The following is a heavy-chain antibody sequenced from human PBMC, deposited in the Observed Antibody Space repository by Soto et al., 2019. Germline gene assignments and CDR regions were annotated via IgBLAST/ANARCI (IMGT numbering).Heavy chain of an antibody. J-gene: IGHJ4*02. CDR3: ASRAYCSSSAYYEYYFDY. D-gene: IGHD3-22*01. V-gene: IGHV3-23*01. CDR1: GLTFSNCA. CDR2: IGGSGDTT. Sequence: EVQLLESGGGLVQPGGSLRLSCAASGLTFSNCAMSWVRQAPGKGLEWVSGIGGSGDTTYYADSVKGRFTISRDNSKNTLYLQMNSLRAEDTALYYCASRAYCSSSAYYEYYFDYWGQGTLVTVSS.